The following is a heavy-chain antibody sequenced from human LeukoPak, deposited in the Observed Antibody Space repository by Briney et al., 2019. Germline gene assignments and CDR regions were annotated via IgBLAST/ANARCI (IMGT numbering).Heavy chain of an antibody. V-gene: IGHV3-7*01. J-gene: IGHJ4*02. D-gene: IGHD2-2*02. CDR2: IKQDGSEK. CDR1: GFTVSSNY. CDR3: ARIIVVPAAIGRGYYFDY. Sequence: GGSLRLSCAASGFTVSSNYMSWVRQAPGKGLEWVANIKQDGSEKYYVDSVKGRFTISRDNAKNSLYLQMNSLRAEDTAVYYCARIIVVPAAIGRGYYFDYWGQGTLVTVSS.